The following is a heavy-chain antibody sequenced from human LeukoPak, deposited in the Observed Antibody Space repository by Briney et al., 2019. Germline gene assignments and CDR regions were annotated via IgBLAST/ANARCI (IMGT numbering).Heavy chain of an antibody. D-gene: IGHD5-18*01. CDR1: GYTFTGYY. CDR2: INPNSGGT. V-gene: IGHV1-2*02. Sequence: ASVKVSCKASGYTFTGYYMHWVRQAPGQGLEWMGWINPNSGGTNYAQKFQGRVTMTRDTSKNQFSLKLSSVTAADTAVYYCAREKNTAMVSWGQGTLVTVSS. CDR3: AREKNTAMVS. J-gene: IGHJ5*02.